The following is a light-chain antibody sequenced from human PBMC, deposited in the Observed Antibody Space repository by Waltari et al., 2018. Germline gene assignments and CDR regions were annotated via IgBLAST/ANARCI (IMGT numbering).Light chain of an antibody. Sequence: QSALTQPASVSGSPGQSITISCTGLRSDLGSYHLVSWFQQHPDKAPKLLIYEVPKRPHEVPNRFSGSASGNTAYLTISGLQAEDEADYYCCSSPESSTSWVFGGGTKLTVL. CDR2: EVP. CDR3: CSSPESSTSWV. V-gene: IGLV2-23*02. CDR1: RSDLGSYHL. J-gene: IGLJ3*02.